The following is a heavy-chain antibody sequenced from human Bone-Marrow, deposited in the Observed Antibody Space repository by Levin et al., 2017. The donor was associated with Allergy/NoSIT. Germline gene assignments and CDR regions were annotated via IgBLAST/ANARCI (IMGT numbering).Heavy chain of an antibody. D-gene: IGHD3-9*01. CDR1: GFTFSSYG. Sequence: LSLTCAASGFTFSSYGMHWVRQAPGKGLEWVAVIWYDGSNKYYADSVKGRFTISRDNSKNTLYLQMNSLRAEDTAVYYCARDHGGLRYFDWLSTSYGMDVWGQGTTVTVSS. CDR2: IWYDGSNK. CDR3: ARDHGGLRYFDWLSTSYGMDV. J-gene: IGHJ6*02. V-gene: IGHV3-33*01.